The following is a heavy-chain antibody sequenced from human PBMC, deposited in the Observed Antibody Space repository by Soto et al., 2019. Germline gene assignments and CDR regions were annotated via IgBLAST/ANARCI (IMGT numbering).Heavy chain of an antibody. J-gene: IGHJ6*02. Sequence: QVQLVESGGGVVQAGRSLRLSCAASGFTFSTYAMHWVRQAPGKGLEGVAVISYDGSNKYYADSVKGRFTISRDNSKNTLYAQMNSLRAEDTAVYYCARVDGNDYYYAMDVWGQGTTVTVSS. CDR2: ISYDGSNK. D-gene: IGHD2-8*01. CDR1: GFTFSTYA. V-gene: IGHV3-30-3*01. CDR3: ARVDGNDYYYAMDV.